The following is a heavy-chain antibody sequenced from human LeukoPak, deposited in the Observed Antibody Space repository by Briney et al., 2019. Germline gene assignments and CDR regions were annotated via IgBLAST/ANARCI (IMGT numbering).Heavy chain of an antibody. Sequence: PGGSLRLSCAASGFTFDGYTMHWVRQVPWKGLEWVSLITWDGGYTFHADSVKGRFTISRDNSKNSLSLQMNSLRIEDTALYYCAAEAQRYFHHWGQGTLVTVSS. CDR2: ITWDGGYT. V-gene: IGHV3-43*01. CDR1: GFTFDGYT. CDR3: AAEAQRYFHH. J-gene: IGHJ1*01.